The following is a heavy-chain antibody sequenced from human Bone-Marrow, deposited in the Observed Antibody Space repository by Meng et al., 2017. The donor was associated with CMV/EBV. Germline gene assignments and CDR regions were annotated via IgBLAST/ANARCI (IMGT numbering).Heavy chain of an antibody. J-gene: IGHJ6*02. V-gene: IGHV3-33*06. CDR2: IWYDGSNK. CDR1: GFTFSSYG. Sequence: GGSLRLSCAASGFTFSSYGMHWVRPAPGKGLEWVAVIWYDGSNKYYADFVKGRFTISRDNSKDTLYLQMNSLRAEDTAVYYCAKGLDSSGWYGGYYYYYGMDVWGQGTTVTVSS. CDR3: AKGLDSSGWYGGYYYYYGMDV. D-gene: IGHD6-19*01.